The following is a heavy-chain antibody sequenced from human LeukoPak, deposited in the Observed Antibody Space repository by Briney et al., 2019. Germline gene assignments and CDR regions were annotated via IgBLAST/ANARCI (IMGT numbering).Heavy chain of an antibody. CDR2: IRYDGSNK. Sequence: GGSLRLSCAASGFTFSSYGMHWVRQAPGKGLEWVAFIRYDGSNKYYADSVKGRFTISRDNSKNTLYLQMNSLRAEDTAVYYCAKDSHCSSTSCYLRPFDYWGQGTVVTVSS. CDR3: AKDSHCSSTSCYLRPFDY. CDR1: GFTFSSYG. J-gene: IGHJ4*02. D-gene: IGHD2-2*01. V-gene: IGHV3-30*02.